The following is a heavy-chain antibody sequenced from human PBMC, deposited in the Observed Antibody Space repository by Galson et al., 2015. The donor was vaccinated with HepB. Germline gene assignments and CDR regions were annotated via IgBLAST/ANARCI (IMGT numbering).Heavy chain of an antibody. Sequence: SLTCTVSGGSISSSSYYWGWIRQPPGKGLEWIGSTYYSGSTYYNPSLKSRVTISVDTSKNQFSLKLSSVTAADTAVYYCARQPREMATILGPDYWGQGTLVTVSS. CDR2: TYYSGST. CDR1: GGSISSSSYY. J-gene: IGHJ4*02. CDR3: ARQPREMATILGPDY. D-gene: IGHD5-24*01. V-gene: IGHV4-39*01.